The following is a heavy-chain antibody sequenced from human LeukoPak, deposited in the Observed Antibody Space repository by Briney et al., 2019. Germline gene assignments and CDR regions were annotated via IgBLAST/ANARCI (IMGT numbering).Heavy chain of an antibody. CDR1: GYTFTNYD. J-gene: IGHJ4*02. Sequence: ASVKVSCKASGYTFTNYDINWVRQATGHGLEWLGWMNPNNGNTAYAQRFQGRVTMTRDTSKSTAYMELSSLRYEDTAVYYCARTFPGDYWGQGTLVTVSS. CDR3: ARTFPGDY. D-gene: IGHD2/OR15-2a*01. CDR2: MNPNNGNT. V-gene: IGHV1-8*01.